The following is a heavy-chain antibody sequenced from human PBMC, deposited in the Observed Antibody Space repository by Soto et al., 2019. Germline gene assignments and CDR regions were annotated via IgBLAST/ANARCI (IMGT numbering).Heavy chain of an antibody. Sequence: QLQLQESGPGLVKPSETLSLTCTVSGGSISSSSYCWGWIRQPPGKGLEWMGNICYSGSTYYNPSLKSGVTISVDTSNNHFYLKVRSVTAADTAVYYCARLGRSTGIGGVFDYWGQGTLVPVSS. CDR2: ICYSGST. J-gene: IGHJ4*02. D-gene: IGHD3-22*01. V-gene: IGHV4-39*02. CDR3: ARLGRSTGIGGVFDY. CDR1: GGSISSSSYC.